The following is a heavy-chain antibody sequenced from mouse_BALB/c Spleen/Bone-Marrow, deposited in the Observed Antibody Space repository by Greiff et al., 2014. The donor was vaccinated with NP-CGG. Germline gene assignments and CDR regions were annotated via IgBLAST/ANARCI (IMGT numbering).Heavy chain of an antibody. D-gene: IGHD1-1*02. CDR1: GYTFTSYW. Sequence: QVQLKESGAELARPGASVKLSCKASGYTFTSYWMQWVKQRPGQGLEWIGAIYPGDGDTRYTQKFKGKATLTADKSSSTAYMQLSSLASGDSAVYYCASQGDYGSFDYWGQGTTLTVSS. V-gene: IGHV1-87*01. J-gene: IGHJ2*01. CDR2: IYPGDGDT. CDR3: ASQGDYGSFDY.